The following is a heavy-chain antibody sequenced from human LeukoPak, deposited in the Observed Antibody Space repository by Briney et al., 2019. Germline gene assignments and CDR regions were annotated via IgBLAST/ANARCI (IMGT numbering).Heavy chain of an antibody. CDR2: TSAYNGNT. Sequence: ASVTVSCKASGYTFTSYGISWVRQAPGQGLEWMGWTSAYNGNTNYAQKLQGRVTMTTGTSTSTAYMELRSRRSDDTAVYYCAKIPLTIFGVVIPYYFVYGGEGTLVTVSS. D-gene: IGHD3-3*01. CDR3: AKIPLTIFGVVIPYYFVY. J-gene: IGHJ4*02. V-gene: IGHV1-18*01. CDR1: GYTFTSYG.